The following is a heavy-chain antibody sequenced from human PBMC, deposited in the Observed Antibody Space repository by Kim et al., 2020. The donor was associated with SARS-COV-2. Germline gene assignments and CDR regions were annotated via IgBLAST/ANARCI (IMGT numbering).Heavy chain of an antibody. J-gene: IGHJ5*02. Sequence: SETLSLTCAVYGESFSGYYWSWIRQPPGKGLEWIGEINHSGSTNYNPSLKSRVTISVDTSKNQFSLKLSSVTAADTAVYYCARGPGYSSSWYGARNWFDPWGQGTLVTVSS. CDR1: GESFSGYY. CDR2: INHSGST. D-gene: IGHD6-13*01. CDR3: ARGPGYSSSWYGARNWFDP. V-gene: IGHV4-34*01.